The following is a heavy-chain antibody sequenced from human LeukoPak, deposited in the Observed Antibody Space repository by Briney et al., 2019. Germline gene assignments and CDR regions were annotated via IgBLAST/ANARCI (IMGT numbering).Heavy chain of an antibody. CDR3: ARRSEYGDPFNY. CDR1: RASISRSDYF. J-gene: IGHJ4*02. D-gene: IGHD4-17*01. Sequence: SETLSLTCTVSRASISRSDYFWGWIRQPPGKGLEWIGSIYYSGSTYYSPSLKGRVTISVDTSKNQFSLKLNSVTAADTAVYYCARRSEYGDPFNYWGQGTLVTVSS. CDR2: IYYSGST. V-gene: IGHV4-39*01.